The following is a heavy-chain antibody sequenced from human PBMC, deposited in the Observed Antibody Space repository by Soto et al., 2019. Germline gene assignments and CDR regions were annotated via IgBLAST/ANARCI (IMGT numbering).Heavy chain of an antibody. Sequence: QVQLVQSGAEVKRPGSSVKVSCKSSGGYFNSFHFNWVRQAPGQGLEWMGRIIPMLDRTLYAQMFQGRVTITADKSTSTAYMEMSGLESVDTAVYYCARGTVTLFGVVTPPDYWGQGPLVTVSS. CDR2: IIPMLDRT. CDR1: GGYFNSFH. CDR3: ARGTVTLFGVVTPPDY. V-gene: IGHV1-69*08. J-gene: IGHJ4*02. D-gene: IGHD3-3*01.